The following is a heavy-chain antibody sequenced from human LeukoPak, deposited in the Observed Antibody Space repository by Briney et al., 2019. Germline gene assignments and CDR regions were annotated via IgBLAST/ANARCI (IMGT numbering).Heavy chain of an antibody. D-gene: IGHD3-10*01. CDR3: ARGITMVRGVIITGLRTVHY. Sequence: GSLRLSCAASGFTFTSHAMSWVRQPPGKGLEWVSSISSSSSYIYYADSVKGRFTISRDNAKNSLYLQMNSLRAEDTAVYYCARGITMVRGVIITGLRTVHYWGQGTLVTVSS. V-gene: IGHV3-21*01. J-gene: IGHJ4*02. CDR2: ISSSSSYI. CDR1: GFTFTSHA.